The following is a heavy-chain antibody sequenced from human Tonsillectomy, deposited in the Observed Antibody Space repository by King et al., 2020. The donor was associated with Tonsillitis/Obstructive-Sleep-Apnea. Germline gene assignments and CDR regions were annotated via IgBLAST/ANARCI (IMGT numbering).Heavy chain of an antibody. CDR1: GFTFSSYE. Sequence: VQLVESGGGLVQPGGSLRLSCAASGFTFSSYEMNWVRQAPGKGLEWVSYISSSGSTIYYADSVKGRFTISRDNAKNPLYLQMNSLRAEYTAVYYCARVEGDMAAAGTGWFDPWGQGTLVTVSS. D-gene: IGHD6-13*01. CDR3: ARVEGDMAAAGTGWFDP. V-gene: IGHV3-48*03. J-gene: IGHJ5*02. CDR2: ISSSGSTI.